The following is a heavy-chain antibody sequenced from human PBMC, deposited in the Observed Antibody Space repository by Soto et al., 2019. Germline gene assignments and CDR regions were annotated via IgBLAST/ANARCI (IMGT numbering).Heavy chain of an antibody. V-gene: IGHV3-48*01. D-gene: IGHD3-3*01. J-gene: IGHJ3*02. CDR3: ARDWKRITIFGVATRAFDI. CDR2: ISSSSSTI. Sequence: EVQLVESGGGLVQPGGSLRLSCAASGFTFSSYSMNWVRQAPGKVLEWVSYISSSSSTIYYADSVKGRFTISRDNAKNSLYLQMNSLRAEDTAVYYCARDWKRITIFGVATRAFDIWGQGTMVTVSS. CDR1: GFTFSSYS.